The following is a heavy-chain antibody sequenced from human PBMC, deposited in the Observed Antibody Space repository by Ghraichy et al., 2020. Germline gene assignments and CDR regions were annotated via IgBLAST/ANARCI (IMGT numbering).Heavy chain of an antibody. V-gene: IGHV3-23*01. J-gene: IGHJ4*02. CDR3: AKGDARVVVLDKFDY. D-gene: IGHD3-22*01. CDR1: GFTFSSYA. Sequence: GESLNISCAASGFTFSSYAMSWVRQAPGKGLEWVSAISGSGGSTYYADSVKGRFTISRDNSKNTLYLQMNSLRAEDTAVYYCAKGDARVVVLDKFDYWGQGTLVTVSS. CDR2: ISGSGGST.